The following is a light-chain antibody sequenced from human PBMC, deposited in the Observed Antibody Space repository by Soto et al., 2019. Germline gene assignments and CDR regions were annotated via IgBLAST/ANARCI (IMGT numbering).Light chain of an antibody. CDR1: QSVSSN. J-gene: IGKJ1*01. Sequence: EIVMTQSPATLSVSPGERATLSCRASQSVSSNLAWYQQKPGQAPRLLIYGASTRATGIPARFSGSGSGTEFTLTISSLQSEDYAVYYCQQYNNWPSWTFGQGTNVEI. CDR3: QQYNNWPSWT. CDR2: GAS. V-gene: IGKV3-15*01.